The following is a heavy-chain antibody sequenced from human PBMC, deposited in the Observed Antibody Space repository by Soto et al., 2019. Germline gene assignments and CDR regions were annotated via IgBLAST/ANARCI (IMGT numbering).Heavy chain of an antibody. J-gene: IGHJ5*02. CDR3: VRDGSGNLYLNWFDP. V-gene: IGHV3-48*02. D-gene: IGHD6-19*01. CDR1: GFTFSSYS. Sequence: GGSLRLSXAASGFTFSSYSMNWVRQAPGKGLEWISYISSHSSTLYYADSVKGRFTISRDNAGNSLYLQMNSLRDEDTAVYYCVRDGSGNLYLNWFDPWGQGTLVTVSS. CDR2: ISSHSSTL.